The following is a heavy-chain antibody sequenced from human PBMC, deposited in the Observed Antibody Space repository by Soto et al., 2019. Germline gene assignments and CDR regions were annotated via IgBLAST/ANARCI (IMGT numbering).Heavy chain of an antibody. CDR1: CFTFGDSY. CDR3: AKDRSSSSFYYYGMDV. V-gene: IGHV3-30*18. Sequence: SLRLSCAGSCFTFGDSYIGLIRQAPGKGLEWVAVISYDGSNKYYADSVKGRFTISRDNSKNTLYLQMNSLRAEDTAVYYCAKDRSSSSFYYYGMDVWGQGTTVTVSS. CDR2: ISYDGSNK. J-gene: IGHJ6*02. D-gene: IGHD6-6*01.